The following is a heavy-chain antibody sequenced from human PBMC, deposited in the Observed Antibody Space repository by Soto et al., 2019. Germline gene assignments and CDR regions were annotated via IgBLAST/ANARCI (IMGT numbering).Heavy chain of an antibody. D-gene: IGHD6-6*01. CDR2: VSDSGGTT. Sequence: GGSLRLSCAASGFTFSTYAMTWVRQAPGKGLEWVSGVSDSGGTTYYADSVKGRFTISRDNSKNTLYLQMNSLRAEDTAVYYCARGSSSYYYYYGMDVWGQGTTVTVSS. CDR1: GFTFSTYA. CDR3: ARGSSSYYYYYGMDV. J-gene: IGHJ6*02. V-gene: IGHV3-23*01.